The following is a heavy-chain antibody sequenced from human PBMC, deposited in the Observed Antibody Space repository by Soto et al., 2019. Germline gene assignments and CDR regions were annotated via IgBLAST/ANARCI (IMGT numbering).Heavy chain of an antibody. J-gene: IGHJ4*02. CDR3: AGQNDSSGPLDQY. CDR1: GGSFSGYY. V-gene: IGHV4-34*01. CDR2: INHSGST. Sequence: KPSETLSLTCAVYGGSFSGYYWSWIRQPPGKGLEWIGEINHSGSTNYNPSLKSRVTISVDTSKNQFSLKLSSVTAADTAVYYCAGQNDSSGPLDQYWGQGTLVTVSS. D-gene: IGHD3-22*01.